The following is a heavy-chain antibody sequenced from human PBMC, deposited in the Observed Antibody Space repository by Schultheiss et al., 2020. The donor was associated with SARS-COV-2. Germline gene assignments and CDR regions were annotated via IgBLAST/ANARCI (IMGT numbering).Heavy chain of an antibody. D-gene: IGHD1-26*01. CDR1: GGSISSSSYY. V-gene: IGHV4-31*03. CDR2: IYYSGST. CDR3: ARFPSGGSSDY. J-gene: IGHJ4*02. Sequence: SQTLSLTCTVSGGSISSSSYYWGWIRQPPGKGLEWIGYIYYSGSTYYNPSLKSRVTISVDTSKNHFSLKLSSVTAADTAVYYCARFPSGGSSDYWGQGTLVTVSS.